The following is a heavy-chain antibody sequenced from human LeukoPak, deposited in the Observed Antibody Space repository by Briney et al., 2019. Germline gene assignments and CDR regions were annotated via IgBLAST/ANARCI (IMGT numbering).Heavy chain of an antibody. Sequence: PGGSLRLSCAASGFTFSSYSMNWVRQAPGKGLEWVSYISRSSSVIYYADSVKGRFTISRDNAKNSLYLQMNSLRDEDTAVYYCAREENYDFWSGYYYYWGQGTLVTVSS. CDR1: GFTFSSYS. CDR2: ISRSSSVI. CDR3: AREENYDFWSGYYYY. J-gene: IGHJ4*02. V-gene: IGHV3-48*02. D-gene: IGHD3-3*01.